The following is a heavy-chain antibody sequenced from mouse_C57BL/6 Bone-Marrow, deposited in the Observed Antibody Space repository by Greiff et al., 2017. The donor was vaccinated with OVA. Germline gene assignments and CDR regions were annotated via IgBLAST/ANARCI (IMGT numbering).Heavy chain of an antibody. CDR3: ARRNYGSSYRYFDV. Sequence: LVESGAELARPGASVKLSCKASGYTFTSYGISWVKQRTGQGLEWIGEIYPRSGNTYYNEKFKGKATLTADKSSSTAYMELRSLTSEDSAVYFYARRNYGSSYRYFDVWGKGTTVTVSS. CDR2: IYPRSGNT. CDR1: GYTFTSYG. V-gene: IGHV1-81*01. D-gene: IGHD1-1*01. J-gene: IGHJ1*03.